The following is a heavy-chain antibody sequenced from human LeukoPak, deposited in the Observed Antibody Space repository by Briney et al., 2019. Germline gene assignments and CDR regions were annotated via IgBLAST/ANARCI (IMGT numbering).Heavy chain of an antibody. D-gene: IGHD6-19*01. CDR2: FDPEDGET. CDR3: ATIGSDYYYYYGMDV. CDR1: GYTLTELS. Sequence: GASVKVSCKVSGYTLTELSMHWVRQAPGKGLEWMGGFDPEDGETIYAQKFQGRVTMTEDTSTDTAYMELSSLRSEDTAVYHCATIGSDYYYYYGMDVWGQGTTVTVSS. V-gene: IGHV1-24*01. J-gene: IGHJ6*02.